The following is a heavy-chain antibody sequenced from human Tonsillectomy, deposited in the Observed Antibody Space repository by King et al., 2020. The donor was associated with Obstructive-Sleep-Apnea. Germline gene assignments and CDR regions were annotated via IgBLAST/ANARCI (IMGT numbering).Heavy chain of an antibody. V-gene: IGHV4-59*08. CDR3: ARRVGYSYYDY. CDR1: GGSISSYY. CDR2: IYYSGST. Sequence: VQLQESGPGLVKPSETLSLTCAVSGGSISSYYWSWIRQFPGKGLEWIGYIYYSGSTKYNPSLKSRVTISVDTSKNPFSLKLGSVTAADTAVYYCARRVGYSYYDYWGQGTLVTVSS. J-gene: IGHJ4*02. D-gene: IGHD5-18*01.